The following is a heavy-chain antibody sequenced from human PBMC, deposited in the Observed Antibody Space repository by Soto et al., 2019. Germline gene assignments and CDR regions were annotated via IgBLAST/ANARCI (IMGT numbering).Heavy chain of an antibody. J-gene: IGHJ4*02. Sequence: EVQLVESGGGLVKPGGSLRLSCAASGFTFSSYSMNWVRQAPGKGLEWVSSISSSSSYIYYADSVKGRFTISRDNAKNSLYLQMNSLRAEDTAVYYCARFIGDSYGQSDYWGQGTLVTVSS. V-gene: IGHV3-21*01. CDR3: ARFIGDSYGQSDY. CDR2: ISSSSSYI. D-gene: IGHD5-18*01. CDR1: GFTFSSYS.